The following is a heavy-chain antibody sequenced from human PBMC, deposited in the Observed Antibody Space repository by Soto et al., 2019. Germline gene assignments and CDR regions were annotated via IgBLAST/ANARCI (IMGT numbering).Heavy chain of an antibody. CDR1: GYSFTSYW. CDR3: ASFKSGYDYDAFDI. V-gene: IGHV5-51*01. Sequence: LWEPLKISCKGSGYSFTSYWIGWVRQMPGKGLEWMGIIYPGDSDTRYSPSFQGQVTISADKSISTAYLQWSSLKASDTAMYYCASFKSGYDYDAFDIWGQGTMVTVSS. CDR2: IYPGDSDT. D-gene: IGHD5-12*01. J-gene: IGHJ3*02.